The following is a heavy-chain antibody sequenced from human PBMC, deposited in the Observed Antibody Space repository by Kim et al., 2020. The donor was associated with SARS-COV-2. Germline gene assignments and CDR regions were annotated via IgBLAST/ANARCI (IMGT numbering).Heavy chain of an antibody. Sequence: KGRFTISRDNSKKTLYLQMNSLRAEDTAVYYCAKIAGTMVRGVIRRDLDYWGQGTLVTVSS. V-gene: IGHV3-23*01. D-gene: IGHD3-10*01. J-gene: IGHJ4*02. CDR3: AKIAGTMVRGVIRRDLDY.